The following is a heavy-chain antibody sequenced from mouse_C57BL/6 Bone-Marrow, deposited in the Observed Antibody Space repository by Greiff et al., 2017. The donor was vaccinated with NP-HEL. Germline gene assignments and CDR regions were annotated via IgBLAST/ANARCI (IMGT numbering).Heavy chain of an antibody. CDR1: GYTFTSYW. D-gene: IGHD2-4*01. V-gene: IGHV1-69*01. CDR3: ASPYDYDGYFDV. CDR2: IDPSDSYT. J-gene: IGHJ1*03. Sequence: QVHVKQPGAELVMPGASVKLSCKASGYTFTSYWMHWVKQRPGQGLEWIGEIDPSDSYTNYNQKFQGKSTLTVDKSSSTAYMQLSSLTSEDSAVYYCASPYDYDGYFDVWGTGTTVTVSS.